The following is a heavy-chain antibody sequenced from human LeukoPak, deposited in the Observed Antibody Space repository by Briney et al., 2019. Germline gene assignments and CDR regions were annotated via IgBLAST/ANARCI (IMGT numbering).Heavy chain of an antibody. D-gene: IGHD6-19*01. CDR2: MNPNSGNT. CDR1: GYTFTSYD. Sequence: APVKVSCKASGYTFTSYDINWVRQATGQGLEWMGWMNPNSGNTGYAQKFQSRVTMTRNTSISTAYMELSSLRSEDTAVYYCARVGYSSGWYTGTSEYYFDYWGQGTLVTVSS. J-gene: IGHJ4*02. V-gene: IGHV1-8*01. CDR3: ARVGYSSGWYTGTSEYYFDY.